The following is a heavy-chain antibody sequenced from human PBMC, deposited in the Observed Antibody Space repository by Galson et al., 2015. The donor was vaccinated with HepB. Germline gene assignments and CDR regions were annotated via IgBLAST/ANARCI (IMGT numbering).Heavy chain of an antibody. J-gene: IGHJ6*02. Sequence: SVKVSCKASGGTFSSYAISWVRQAPGQGLEWMGGIIPIFGTANYAQKFQGRVTITADKSTSTAYMELSSLRSEDTAVYYCARAGYDSSVVRSQDYYYGMDVWGQGTTVTVSS. CDR2: IIPIFGTA. CDR1: GGTFSSYA. D-gene: IGHD3-22*01. CDR3: ARAGYDSSVVRSQDYYYGMDV. V-gene: IGHV1-69*06.